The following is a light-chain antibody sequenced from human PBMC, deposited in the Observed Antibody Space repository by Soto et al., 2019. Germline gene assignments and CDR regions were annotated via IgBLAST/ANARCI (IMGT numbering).Light chain of an antibody. CDR3: QQYGSSGT. CDR2: GAS. J-gene: IGKJ1*01. CDR1: QSVHSSH. Sequence: EIVLTQSPGTLSLSPGKRATLSCWASQSVHSSHLAWYQQRPGQPPRLLIYGASSRATGIPDRFSGSGSGTDFTLTISRLEPEDFAVYYCQQYGSSGTFGQGTKVDIK. V-gene: IGKV3-20*01.